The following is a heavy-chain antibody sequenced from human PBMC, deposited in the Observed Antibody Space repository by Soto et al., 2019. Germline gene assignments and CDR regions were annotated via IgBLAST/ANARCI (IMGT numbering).Heavy chain of an antibody. CDR1: GGTFSSYA. CDR2: IIPIFGTA. D-gene: IGHD3-22*01. J-gene: IGHJ6*02. V-gene: IGHV1-69*01. CDR3: ARPKSNSSGLHYYYYYGMDV. Sequence: QVQLVQSGAEVKKPGSSVKVSCKASGGTFSSYAISRVRQAPGQGLEWMGGIIPIFGTANYAQKFQGRVTITADESTSTAYMELSSLRSEDTAVYYCARPKSNSSGLHYYYYYGMDVWGQGTTVTVSS.